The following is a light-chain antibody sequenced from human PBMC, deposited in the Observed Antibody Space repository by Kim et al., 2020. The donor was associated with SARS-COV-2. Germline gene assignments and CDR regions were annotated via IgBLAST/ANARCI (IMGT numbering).Light chain of an antibody. CDR2: KAS. V-gene: IGKV1-5*03. Sequence: PASVGDRVTITCRASQSISSWLAWYQQKPGKAPKLLIYKASNLEGGVPSRFSGSGSGTVFTLTISSLQPDDFATYYCQQYNSYRTFGQGTKVDIK. CDR1: QSISSW. CDR3: QQYNSYRT. J-gene: IGKJ1*01.